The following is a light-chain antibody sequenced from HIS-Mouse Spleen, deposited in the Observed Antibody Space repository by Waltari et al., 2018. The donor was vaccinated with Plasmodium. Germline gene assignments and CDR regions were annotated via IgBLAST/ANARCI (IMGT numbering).Light chain of an antibody. Sequence: GISVYLDWYQEKHGQDRKILVRAAATLQSGVPLKFVGSGSRTDFTLTSSCLQSEDFATYYCQQYYSYPPLTFGGGTKVEIK. J-gene: IGKJ4*01. CDR3: QQYYSYPPLT. CDR2: AAA. CDR1: GISVY. V-gene: IGKV1-8*01.